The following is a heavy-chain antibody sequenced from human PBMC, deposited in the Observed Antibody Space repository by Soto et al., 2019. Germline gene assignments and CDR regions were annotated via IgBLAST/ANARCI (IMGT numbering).Heavy chain of an antibody. D-gene: IGHD5-18*01. CDR1: GYSFTSYW. Sequence: GESLKISCKGSGYSFTSYWISWVRQMPGKGLEWMGRIDPSDSYTNYSPSFQGHVTISADKSISTANLQWSSLKASETTMYYCARTSMQSRGYSYGHGGMDVWGQGTTVTVSS. CDR2: IDPSDSYT. CDR3: ARTSMQSRGYSYGHGGMDV. J-gene: IGHJ6*02. V-gene: IGHV5-10-1*01.